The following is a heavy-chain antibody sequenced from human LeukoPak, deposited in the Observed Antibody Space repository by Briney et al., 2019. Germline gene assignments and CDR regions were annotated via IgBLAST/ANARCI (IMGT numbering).Heavy chain of an antibody. V-gene: IGHV1-46*01. J-gene: IGHJ6*02. CDR3: ASSYCSSTSCHDYYYYGMDV. CDR2: INPSGGST. Sequence: ASVKVSCKASGYTFTSYYMHWVRQAPRQGLEWMGIINPSGGSTSYAQKFQGRVTMTRDTSTSTVYMELSSLRSEDTAVYYCASSYCSSTSCHDYYYYGMDVWGQGTTVTVSS. CDR1: GYTFTSYY. D-gene: IGHD2-2*01.